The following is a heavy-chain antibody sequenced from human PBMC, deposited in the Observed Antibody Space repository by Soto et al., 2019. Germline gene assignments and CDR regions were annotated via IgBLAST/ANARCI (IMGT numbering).Heavy chain of an antibody. J-gene: IGHJ4*02. CDR3: ATAHAYGAAFEH. CDR2: ISGSGATI. D-gene: IGHD2-8*01. Sequence: PGGSLRLSCVASGITFRTSGMNWVRQTPGKGLEWLAYISGSGATIYYADSVKGRFTISRDNANNSLYLHMSSLSDQDTGVYYSATAHAYGAAFEHWGQGTLVTGSS. V-gene: IGHV3-48*02. CDR1: GITFRTSG.